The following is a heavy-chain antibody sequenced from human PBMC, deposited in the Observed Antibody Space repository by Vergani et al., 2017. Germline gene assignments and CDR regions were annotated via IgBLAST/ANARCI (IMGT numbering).Heavy chain of an antibody. CDR2: ISYDGTQK. D-gene: IGHD2-15*01. V-gene: IGHV3-30*03. CDR3: ATKSCGTPGCQIGYFRE. Sequence: QVHLVESGGGVVQPGRSLRLSCVVSGCTSSYYGMHWVRQAPGKGLEWVAVISYDGTQKYYADSVKGRFTISRDNSKSTLYLQMNSLRTEDTAVYYCATKSCGTPGCQIGYFREWGQGPLVTVSS. CDR1: GCTSSYYG. J-gene: IGHJ1*01.